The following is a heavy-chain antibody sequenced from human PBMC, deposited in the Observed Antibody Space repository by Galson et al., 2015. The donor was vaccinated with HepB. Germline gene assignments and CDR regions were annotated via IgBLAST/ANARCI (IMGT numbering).Heavy chain of an antibody. CDR2: IYWDDDK. J-gene: IGHJ4*02. CDR1: GFSLSIRGVG. Sequence: PALVKPTHTLTLTCTFSGFSLSIRGVGVGWIRQPPGKALEWLALIYWDDDKSYSPSLKSRLTITKDTSKNQVVLTMTNMDPVDTATYYCAHAQSSSWLFDYWGQGTLVTVSS. D-gene: IGHD6-13*01. V-gene: IGHV2-5*02. CDR3: AHAQSSSWLFDY.